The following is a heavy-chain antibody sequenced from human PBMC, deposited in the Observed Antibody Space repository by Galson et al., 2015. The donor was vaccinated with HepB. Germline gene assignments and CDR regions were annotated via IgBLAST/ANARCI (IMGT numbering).Heavy chain of an antibody. D-gene: IGHD1-26*01. CDR2: INPSGGST. J-gene: IGHJ4*02. CDR1: GYSFTXYY. Sequence: SVKVSCKAXGYSFTXYYIHWVRQAPGQGLEWMGIINPSGGSTTYAQNFQGKVTMTRDTSTDTVYMELSNLKSEDTALYYCARQKAVGGGDYWGQGTQVTVSS. V-gene: IGHV1-46*01. CDR3: ARQKAVGGGDY.